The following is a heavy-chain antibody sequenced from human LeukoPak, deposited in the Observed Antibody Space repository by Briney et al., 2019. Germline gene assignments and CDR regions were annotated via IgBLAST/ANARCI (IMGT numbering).Heavy chain of an antibody. CDR3: AREGHYYDSXGYXSGY. V-gene: IGHV1-2*02. CDR2: INPNSGGT. J-gene: IGHJ4*02. CDR1: GYTFTGYY. D-gene: IGHD3-22*01. Sequence: ASVKVSCKASGYTFTGYYMHWVRQAPGQGLESMGWINPNSGGTNYAQKFQGRVTMTRDTSISTAYMELSRLRSDDTAVYYCAREGHYYDSXGYXSGYWGQGTLVTVSS.